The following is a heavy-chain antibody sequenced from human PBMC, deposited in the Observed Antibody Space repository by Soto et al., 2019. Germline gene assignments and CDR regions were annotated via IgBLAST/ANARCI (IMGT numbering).Heavy chain of an antibody. V-gene: IGHV3-23*01. CDR1: GFTFSSYA. D-gene: IGHD2-15*01. Sequence: EVQLLESGGGLVQPGGSLRLSCAASGFTFSSYAMSWVRQAPGKGLEWVSGISDSGGSTHYADSVKGRFTISRDNSKNPLYLKMNSRRAENTAVYYGANGCGGTCYSRIHYWGQGTLVTVSS. J-gene: IGHJ4*02. CDR3: ANGCGGTCYSRIHY. CDR2: ISDSGGST.